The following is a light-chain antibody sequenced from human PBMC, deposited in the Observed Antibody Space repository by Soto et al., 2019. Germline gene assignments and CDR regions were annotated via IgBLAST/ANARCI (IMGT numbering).Light chain of an antibody. Sequence: QSALTQPRSVSGSPGQSVTISCTGTSNDVGDYAYVSWYQQYPGKAPKLIISDVNKRPSGVPDLFSGSKSCNTASLTISALQAEDEADYYCCSYAGGYTFVFGTGTKLTVL. CDR1: SNDVGDYAY. V-gene: IGLV2-11*01. CDR3: CSYAGGYTFV. J-gene: IGLJ1*01. CDR2: DVN.